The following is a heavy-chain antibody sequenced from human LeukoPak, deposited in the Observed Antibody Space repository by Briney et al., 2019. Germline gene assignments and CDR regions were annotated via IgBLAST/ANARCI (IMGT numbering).Heavy chain of an antibody. V-gene: IGHV4-34*01. Sequence: SSETLSLTCAVYGGSFSGYSWSWIRQPPGKGLEWIGEINHSGSARYNPSLKSRVTISVDTSKNQFSLRLSSVTAADTAVYYCASTLPSDDYGDYGAFDIWGQGTMVTVSS. CDR1: GGSFSGYS. CDR2: INHSGSA. J-gene: IGHJ3*02. D-gene: IGHD4-17*01. CDR3: ASTLPSDDYGDYGAFDI.